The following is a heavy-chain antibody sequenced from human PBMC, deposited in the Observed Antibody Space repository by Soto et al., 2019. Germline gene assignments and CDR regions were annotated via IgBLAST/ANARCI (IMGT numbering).Heavy chain of an antibody. V-gene: IGHV3-74*01. J-gene: IGHJ3*02. D-gene: IGHD6-19*01. CDR3: ARDPLQQWLANRAFDI. CDR1: GFTFSSYW. Sequence: GGSLRLSCAASGFTFSSYWMHWVRQAPGEGLVWVSRIKSDGSSITYADSVKGRFTISRDNAKNTLYLQMNSLRAEDTAVYYCARDPLQQWLANRAFDIWGQGTMVTVS. CDR2: IKSDGSSI.